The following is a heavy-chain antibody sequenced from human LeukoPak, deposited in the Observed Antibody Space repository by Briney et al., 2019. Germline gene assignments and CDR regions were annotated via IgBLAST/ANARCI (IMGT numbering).Heavy chain of an antibody. Sequence: GGSLRLSCAASGFNFRTYWMSWVRQAPGKGLECVANMNEDGSELHYVDSVKGRFTISRDNAQNSLDLQMNSLRAEDTAVYYCARDRAAAAVLFLDYWGQGTLVTVSS. J-gene: IGHJ4*02. CDR1: GFNFRTYW. CDR2: MNEDGSEL. V-gene: IGHV3-7*05. D-gene: IGHD6-13*01. CDR3: ARDRAAAAVLFLDY.